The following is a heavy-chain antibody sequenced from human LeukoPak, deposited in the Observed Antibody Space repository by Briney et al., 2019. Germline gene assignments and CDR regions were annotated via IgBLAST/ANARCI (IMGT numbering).Heavy chain of an antibody. Sequence: ASVKVSCRASGYTFTGYYMHWVRQAPGQRLEWMGWINPNSGGTNYAQKFQGRVTMTRDTSISTAYMELSRLRSDDTAVYYCASTNYYDSSGYYAFDIWGQGTMVTVSS. D-gene: IGHD3-22*01. CDR2: INPNSGGT. CDR3: ASTNYYDSSGYYAFDI. J-gene: IGHJ3*02. CDR1: GYTFTGYY. V-gene: IGHV1-2*02.